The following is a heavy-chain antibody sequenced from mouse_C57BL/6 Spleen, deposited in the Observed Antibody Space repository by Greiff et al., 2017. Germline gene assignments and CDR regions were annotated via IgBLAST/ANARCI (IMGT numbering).Heavy chain of an antibody. CDR2: ISDGGSYT. Sequence: EVKLVESGGGLVKPGGSLKLSCAASGFTFSSYAMSWVRQTPEKRLEWVATISDGGSYTYYPDNVKGRFTISRDNAKNNLYLHMRHLKSEDTAMYYCARALRDYYAMDYWGQGTSVTVSS. CDR3: ARALRDYYAMDY. J-gene: IGHJ4*01. V-gene: IGHV5-4*03. D-gene: IGHD2-12*01. CDR1: GFTFSSYA.